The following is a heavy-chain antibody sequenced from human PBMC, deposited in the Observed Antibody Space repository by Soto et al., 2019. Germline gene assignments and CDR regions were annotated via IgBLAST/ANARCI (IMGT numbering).Heavy chain of an antibody. D-gene: IGHD6-13*01. CDR1: SGSISSNNW. Sequence: QVQLQESGPGLVEPSGTLSLTCAVSSGSISSNNWWRWFRQPPGRGLEWIGEIFHSESTHYNPSLKIRVTISVDKSKIQFSLKLSSVIAAAMAMYYCAKFPPGSSYFEYWGQGTLVTVSS. CDR2: IFHSEST. CDR3: AKFPPGSSYFEY. V-gene: IGHV4-4*02. J-gene: IGHJ4*02.